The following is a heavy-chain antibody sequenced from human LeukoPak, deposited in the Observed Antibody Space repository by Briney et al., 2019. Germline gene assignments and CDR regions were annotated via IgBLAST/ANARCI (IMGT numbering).Heavy chain of an antibody. V-gene: IGHV4-34*01. D-gene: IGHD3-3*01. CDR1: GGSFSGYY. CDR2: INHSGST. CDR3: ARSTYYDFWSGYSVWFDP. Sequence: NPSETLSLTCAVYGGSFSGYYWSWIRQPPGKGLEWIGEINHSGSTNYNPSLKSRVTISVDTSKNQFSLKLSSVTAADTAVYYCARSTYYDFWSGYSVWFDPWGQGTLVTVSS. J-gene: IGHJ5*02.